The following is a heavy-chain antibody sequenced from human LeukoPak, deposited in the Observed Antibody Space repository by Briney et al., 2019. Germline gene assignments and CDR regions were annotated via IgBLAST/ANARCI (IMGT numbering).Heavy chain of an antibody. D-gene: IGHD3-22*01. Sequence: PSETLSLTCTVSGGSISSGSYYWSWIRQPAGKGLEWIGRIYTSGSTNYNPPLKSRVTISVDTSKNQFSLKLSSVTAADTAVYYCARGGWYYDSSGYYSGTDYYYGMDVWGQGTTVTVSS. CDR2: IYTSGST. J-gene: IGHJ6*02. CDR1: GGSISSGSYY. V-gene: IGHV4-61*02. CDR3: ARGGWYYDSSGYYSGTDYYYGMDV.